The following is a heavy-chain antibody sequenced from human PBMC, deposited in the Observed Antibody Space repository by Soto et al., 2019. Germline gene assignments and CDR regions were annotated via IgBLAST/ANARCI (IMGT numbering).Heavy chain of an antibody. CDR1: GFTFSSYA. D-gene: IGHD4-17*01. V-gene: IGHV3-30-3*01. CDR3: ARDSPAYGVNWYFDL. CDR2: ISYDGSNK. Sequence: QVQLVESGGGVVQPGRSLRLSCAASGFTFSSYAMHWVRQAPGKGLEWVAVISYDGSNKYYADSVKGRFTISRDNSKNTLYLQMNSLRAEDTAVYYCARDSPAYGVNWYFDLWGRGTLVTVSS. J-gene: IGHJ2*01.